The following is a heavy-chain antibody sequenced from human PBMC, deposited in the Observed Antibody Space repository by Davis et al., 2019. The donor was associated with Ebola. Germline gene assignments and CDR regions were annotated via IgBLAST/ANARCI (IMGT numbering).Heavy chain of an antibody. J-gene: IGHJ6*02. CDR2: ISAYNGNT. V-gene: IGHV1-18*01. CDR1: GYTFTSYG. Sequence: ASVKVSCKASGYTFTSYGISWVRQAPGQGLEWMGWISAYNGNTNYPQKLQGRVTMTTDTSTSTAYMELRSLRSDDTAVYYCARVVLYQYRSLYYYYGMDVWGQGTTVTVSS. D-gene: IGHD2-2*01. CDR3: ARVVLYQYRSLYYYYGMDV.